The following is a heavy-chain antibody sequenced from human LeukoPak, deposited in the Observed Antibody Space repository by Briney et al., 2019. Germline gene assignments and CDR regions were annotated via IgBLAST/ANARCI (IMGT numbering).Heavy chain of an antibody. V-gene: IGHV3-23*01. CDR1: GFTFSSYA. Sequence: PGGSLRLSCAASGFTFSSYAMSWVRQAPGKGLEWVSTISDSGDSTYYADSVKGRFPISRDNSKNTLYLQMNSLRAEDTAVYHCAKTPCSSSSCYFDYWGQGTLVTVSS. CDR2: ISDSGDST. J-gene: IGHJ4*02. D-gene: IGHD2-2*01. CDR3: AKTPCSSSSCYFDY.